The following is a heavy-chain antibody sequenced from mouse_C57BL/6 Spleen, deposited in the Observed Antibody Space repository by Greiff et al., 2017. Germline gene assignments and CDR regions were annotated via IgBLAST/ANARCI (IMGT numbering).Heavy chain of an antibody. Sequence: VQLQQSGPVLVKPGASVKMSCKASGYTFTDYYMNWVKQSHGKSLEWIGVINPYNGGTSSNQKFKGPATLTVDKSSRTAYMELNSLTSEDSAVYYCARGQPGKRTAGFGYWGQGTLVTVSA. CDR2: INPYNGGT. J-gene: IGHJ3*01. D-gene: IGHD6-1*01. CDR1: GYTFTDYY. V-gene: IGHV1-19*01. CDR3: ARGQPGKRTAGFGY.